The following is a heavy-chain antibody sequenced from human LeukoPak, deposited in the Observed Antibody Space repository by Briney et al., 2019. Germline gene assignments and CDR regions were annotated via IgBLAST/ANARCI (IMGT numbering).Heavy chain of an antibody. Sequence: SETLSLTCTVSGGSISSYYWSWIRQPAGKGLEWIGRIYTSGSTNYNPSLKSRVTMSVDASKNQFSLKLSSVTAADTAVYYCAREGPTGYYPKPRYYYYGMDVWGQGTTVTVSS. J-gene: IGHJ6*02. CDR3: AREGPTGYYPKPRYYYYGMDV. CDR2: IYTSGST. CDR1: GGSISSYY. V-gene: IGHV4-4*07. D-gene: IGHD3-9*01.